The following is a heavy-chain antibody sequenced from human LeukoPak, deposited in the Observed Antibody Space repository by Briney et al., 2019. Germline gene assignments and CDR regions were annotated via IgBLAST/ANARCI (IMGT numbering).Heavy chain of an antibody. D-gene: IGHD4-17*01. J-gene: IGHJ5*02. Sequence: GGSLRFSCAASGFTLSNAWMSWVRQAPGKGLEWVGRIKSKTDGGTTDYAAPVKDRFTISRDDSKNTLYLQMNSLRAEDTAVYYCARDDYGDYGSDPWGQGTLVTVSS. CDR3: ARDDYGDYGSDP. CDR2: IKSKTDGGTT. CDR1: GFTLSNAW. V-gene: IGHV3-15*01.